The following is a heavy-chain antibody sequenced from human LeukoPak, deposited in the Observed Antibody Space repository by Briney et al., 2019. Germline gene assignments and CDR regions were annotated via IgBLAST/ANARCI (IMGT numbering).Heavy chain of an antibody. Sequence: GGSLRLSCATSGFTFSSYEMNWVRQAPGKGLEWLSHISTSGSTKYYANSVKGRFTISRDNAENSVYLQMNSLRAEDTALYYCARGVSWSSGYYFFDYWGQGTLVTVSS. CDR1: GFTFSSYE. CDR3: ARGVSWSSGYYFFDY. CDR2: ISTSGSTK. D-gene: IGHD3-22*01. J-gene: IGHJ4*02. V-gene: IGHV3-48*03.